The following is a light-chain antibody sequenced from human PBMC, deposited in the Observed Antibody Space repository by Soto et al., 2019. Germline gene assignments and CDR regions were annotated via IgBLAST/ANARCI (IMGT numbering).Light chain of an antibody. CDR3: QQYGSSPTWT. Sequence: EIVLTQSPRTLSLSPGERATLSCRASQSVSSSYLAWYQQKPGQAPRLLIYGASSRATGIPDRFSGSGSGTDFTLTISRLEPEDFAVYYCQQYGSSPTWTFGQGTKV. CDR1: QSVSSSY. CDR2: GAS. J-gene: IGKJ1*01. V-gene: IGKV3-20*01.